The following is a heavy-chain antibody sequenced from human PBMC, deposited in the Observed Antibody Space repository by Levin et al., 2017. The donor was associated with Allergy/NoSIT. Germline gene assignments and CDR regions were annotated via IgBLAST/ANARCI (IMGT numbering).Heavy chain of an antibody. Sequence: PGGSLRLSCAASGFTFSDHYMDWVRQAPGKGLEWVGRARDKVNSHTTEYAASVKGRFTISRDDSKNSLYLQMNSMNTEDTAVYYCARGPTGRTSYHYGMDVWGQGTTVTVSS. CDR2: ARDKVNSHTT. CDR3: ARGPTGRTSYHYGMDV. CDR1: GFTFSDHY. D-gene: IGHD3-10*01. V-gene: IGHV3-72*01. J-gene: IGHJ6*02.